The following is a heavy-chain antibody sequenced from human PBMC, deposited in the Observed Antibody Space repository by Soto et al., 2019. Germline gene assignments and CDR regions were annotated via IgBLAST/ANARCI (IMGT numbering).Heavy chain of an antibody. V-gene: IGHV1-69*06. CDR3: ARGPAYCGGDCYSNYFDY. Sequence: GASVKVSCKASGGTFSSYAISWVRQAPGQGLEWMGGIIPIFGTANHAQKFQGRVTITADKSTSTAYMELSSLRSEDTAVYYCARGPAYCGGDCYSNYFDYWGQGTLVTVSS. J-gene: IGHJ4*02. D-gene: IGHD2-21*02. CDR1: GGTFSSYA. CDR2: IIPIFGTA.